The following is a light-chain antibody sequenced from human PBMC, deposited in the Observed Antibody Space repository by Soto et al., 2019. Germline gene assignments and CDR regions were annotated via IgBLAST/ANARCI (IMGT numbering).Light chain of an antibody. V-gene: IGKV4-1*01. CDR2: WAS. CDR1: QSALYNSNNKNY. CDR3: QQYFSTPFT. Sequence: IVMTQSPDSLALSLCDRASINCKSSQSALYNSNNKNYLAWYQQKPGQAPKMLIYWASTRESGVPDRLSGSGSGTDFTLTISSLQAEDVAVYYCQQYFSTPFTFGGGTKVDIK. J-gene: IGKJ4*01.